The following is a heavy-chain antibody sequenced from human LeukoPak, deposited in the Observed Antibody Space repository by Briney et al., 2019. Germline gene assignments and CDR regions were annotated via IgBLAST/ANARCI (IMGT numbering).Heavy chain of an antibody. D-gene: IGHD3-10*01. CDR2: IYTTGST. J-gene: IGHJ3*02. CDR3: ARDQVRGARYAFDI. Sequence: SQTLSLTCAVSGGSISSGGYSWSWIRQPPGKGLEWIGRIYTTGSTNYNPSLKSRVTMSVDTSKNQFSLKLNSVTAADTAVYYCARDQVRGARYAFDIWGQGTMVTASS. CDR1: GGSISSGGYS. V-gene: IGHV4-61*02.